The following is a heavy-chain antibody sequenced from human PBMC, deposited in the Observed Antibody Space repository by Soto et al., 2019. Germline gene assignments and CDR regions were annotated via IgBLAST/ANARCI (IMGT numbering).Heavy chain of an antibody. J-gene: IGHJ6*02. V-gene: IGHV3-21*06. CDR3: ARESFESSGYARQWVLRGFYYALDV. CDR1: ECTFKNYS. CDR2: ISSSGSYI. D-gene: IGHD3-22*01. Sequence: PGGSLRLSCAASECTFKNYSMNWVRQAPGKGLEWVSSISSSGSYIYYADSVKGRFTISRDNAKNSLYLQMNSLRAEDTAVYFCARESFESSGYARQWVLRGFYYALDVWGQGTTVTVSS.